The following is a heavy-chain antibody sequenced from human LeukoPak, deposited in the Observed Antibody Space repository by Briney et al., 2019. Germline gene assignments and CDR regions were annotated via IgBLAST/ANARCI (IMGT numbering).Heavy chain of an antibody. CDR1: GFTVSSNY. J-gene: IGHJ4*02. Sequence: GGSLRLSCAASGFTVSSNYMSWVRQAPGKGLEWVSVIYSGGSTYYADSVEGRFTISRDNSKNTLYLQMNSLRAEDTAVYYCARDNHYYDSSGSDYWGQGTLVTVPS. D-gene: IGHD3-22*01. V-gene: IGHV3-66*02. CDR3: ARDNHYYDSSGSDY. CDR2: IYSGGST.